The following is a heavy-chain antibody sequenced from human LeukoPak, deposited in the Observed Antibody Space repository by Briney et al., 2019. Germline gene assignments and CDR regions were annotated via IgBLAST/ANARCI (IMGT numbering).Heavy chain of an antibody. Sequence: GGSLRLSCAASGFTFSSYAMSWVRQAPGKGLEWVSAISGSGGSTYYADSVKGRFTISRDNAKNSLYLQMNSLRAEDTAVYYCARGRMVSITGGQGTLVTVSS. CDR2: ISGSGGST. V-gene: IGHV3-23*01. D-gene: IGHD2-8*01. J-gene: IGHJ4*02. CDR1: GFTFSSYA. CDR3: ARGRMVSIT.